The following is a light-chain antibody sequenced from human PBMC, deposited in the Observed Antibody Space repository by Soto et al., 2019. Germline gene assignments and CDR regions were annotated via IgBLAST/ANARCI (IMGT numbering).Light chain of an antibody. CDR1: QSVLNRSNNGNY. Sequence: DIVMTQSPDSLAVSLGERATINCKSSQSVLNRSNNGNYLTWYQQKPGQPPKRLIYWASTRESGVPDRFSGRGSGTDFTLTITSLQAEDVAVYYCQQYYSSPRTFGQGTKVEIK. CDR2: WAS. CDR3: QQYYSSPRT. J-gene: IGKJ1*01. V-gene: IGKV4-1*01.